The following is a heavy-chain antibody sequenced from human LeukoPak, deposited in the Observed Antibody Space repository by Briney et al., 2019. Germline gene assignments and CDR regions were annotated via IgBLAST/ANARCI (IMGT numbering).Heavy chain of an antibody. CDR3: AKDRPTITAPGSEIDY. V-gene: IGHV3-30*02. CDR2: IRYDGSNK. Sequence: GGSLRLSCAASGFTFSSYGMHWVRQAPGKGLEWVAFIRYDGSNKYYADSVKGRFTISRDNSKNTLYPQMNSLRAEDTAVYYCAKDRPTITAPGSEIDYWGQGTLVTVSS. J-gene: IGHJ4*02. CDR1: GFTFSSYG. D-gene: IGHD6-13*01.